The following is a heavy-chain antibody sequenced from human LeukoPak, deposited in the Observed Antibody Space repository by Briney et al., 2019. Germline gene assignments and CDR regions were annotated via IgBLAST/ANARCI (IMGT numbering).Heavy chain of an antibody. J-gene: IGHJ3*01. V-gene: IGHV1-46*01. CDR3: ARDRARVGTKDDAVDG. CDR1: GYSFTTQY. CDR2: IDPSGGTT. Sequence: ASVKVSCRGSGYSFTTQYIHWGRQASGQPPEWMGAIDPSGGTTRYAQKFQGRVTMTRDTSTSTVHMELSRLRYDDTAVYYCARDRARVGTKDDAVDGCGQGTMVIVSS. D-gene: IGHD3-10*01.